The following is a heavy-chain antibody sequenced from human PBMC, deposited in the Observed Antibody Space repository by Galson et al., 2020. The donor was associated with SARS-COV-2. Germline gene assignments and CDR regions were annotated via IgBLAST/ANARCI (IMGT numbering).Heavy chain of an antibody. Sequence: HGESMKISCQGSGYSFTSYWISWVRQMPGKGLEWMGRIDPSDSYTNYSPSFQGHVTISADKSISTAYLQWSSLKASDTAMYYCARQRFVPYYYGMDVWGQGTTVTVSS. CDR3: ARQRFVPYYYGMDV. CDR2: IDPSDSYT. D-gene: IGHD3-10*01. V-gene: IGHV5-10-1*01. J-gene: IGHJ6*02. CDR1: GYSFTSYW.